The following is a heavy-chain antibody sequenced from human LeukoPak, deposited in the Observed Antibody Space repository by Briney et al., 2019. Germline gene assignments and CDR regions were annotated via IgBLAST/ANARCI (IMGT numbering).Heavy chain of an antibody. D-gene: IGHD3-16*01. Sequence: PVGSLRLSCAASGFTFSSYGMHWVRQSPGKWLEWVAGIWYDVINKYYAYSWKGRFTISRDNSTNTLYLQMNSLRAEDKAVYYCARVLGYGNYFDYWGQGTLVTVSS. V-gene: IGHV3-33*01. CDR1: GFTFSSYG. CDR3: ARVLGYGNYFDY. CDR2: IWYDVINK. J-gene: IGHJ4*02.